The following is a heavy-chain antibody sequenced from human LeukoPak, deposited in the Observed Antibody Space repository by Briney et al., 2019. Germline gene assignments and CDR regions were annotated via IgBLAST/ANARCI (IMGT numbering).Heavy chain of an antibody. J-gene: IGHJ6*04. V-gene: IGHV3-48*04. Sequence: SGGSLRLSCAASGFTFSTYWMNWVRQAPGKGLEWASYISSSGSTIYYADSVKGRFTISRDNAKNSLYLQMNSLRAEDTAVYYCAELGITMIGGVWGKGTTVTISS. CDR2: ISSSGSTI. CDR1: GFTFSTYW. D-gene: IGHD3-10*02. CDR3: AELGITMIGGV.